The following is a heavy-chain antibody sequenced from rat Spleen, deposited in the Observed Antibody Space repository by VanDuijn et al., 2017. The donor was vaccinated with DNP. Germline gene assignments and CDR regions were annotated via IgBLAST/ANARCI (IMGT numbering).Heavy chain of an antibody. CDR3: ATDQGTITAPFDY. D-gene: IGHD1-2*01. Sequence: EVQLVESGGGLVEPGRSLTLSCVASGFTFNRYYMAWFRQAPKKGLEWVATISASDTRTYYPDFVKGRFTISRDNAKSTLYLQMDSLRSEDTATYYCATDQGTITAPFDYWGQGVMVTVSS. CDR2: ISASDTRT. J-gene: IGHJ2*01. V-gene: IGHV5-27*01. CDR1: GFTFNRYY.